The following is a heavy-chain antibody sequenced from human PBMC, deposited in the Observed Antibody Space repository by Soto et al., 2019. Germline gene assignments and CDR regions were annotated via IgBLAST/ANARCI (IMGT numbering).Heavy chain of an antibody. D-gene: IGHD3-10*01. Sequence: PGGSLRLSCAASGFIFNEYGIYWVRQAPGKGLEMVASMWYDGSNKYYGDSVKGRFTISRDNSKSTANLQMDSLRAEDTATYYWVRVYNYCGPGPSDAFDVWGPGTMVTVSS. CDR3: VRVYNYCGPGPSDAFDV. CDR2: MWYDGSNK. J-gene: IGHJ3*01. CDR1: GFIFNEYG. V-gene: IGHV3-33*07.